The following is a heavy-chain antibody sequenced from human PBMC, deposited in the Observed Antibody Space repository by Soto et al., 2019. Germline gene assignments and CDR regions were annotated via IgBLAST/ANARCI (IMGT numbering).Heavy chain of an antibody. Sequence: GGSLRLSCAASGFTFSTHWMHWVRQVPGKGLVWVSRINGDGISTTYADSVKGRFTISRDSAKNTLYLQMNSLRAEDTAVYYCARAYNYAFDYWGQGTLVTVSS. CDR3: ARAYNYAFDY. CDR2: INGDGIST. CDR1: GFTFSTHW. V-gene: IGHV3-74*01. D-gene: IGHD5-18*01. J-gene: IGHJ4*02.